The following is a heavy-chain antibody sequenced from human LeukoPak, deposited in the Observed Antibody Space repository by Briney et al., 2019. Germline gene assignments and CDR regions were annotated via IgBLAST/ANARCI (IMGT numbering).Heavy chain of an antibody. J-gene: IGHJ3*02. V-gene: IGHV1-69*13. D-gene: IGHD5-12*01. CDR3: ARAIRGAFDI. Sequence: GASVKVSCKASGGTFSSYAISWVRQAPGQGLEWMGGIIPVFGTANYAQKFQGRVTITADESTSTAYMELSSLRSEDTAVYYCARAIRGAFDIWGQGTMVTVSS. CDR2: IIPVFGTA. CDR1: GGTFSSYA.